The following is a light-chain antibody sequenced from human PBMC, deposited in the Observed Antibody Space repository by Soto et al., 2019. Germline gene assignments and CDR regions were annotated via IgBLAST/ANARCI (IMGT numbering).Light chain of an antibody. CDR3: QQSYSKPLT. CDR2: AAS. V-gene: IGKV1-39*01. CDR1: QRFSRY. J-gene: IGKJ4*01. Sequence: DIQMTQSPSSLSASVGDRVTITCRASQRFSRYLSWYQQKPGTAPKVLIYAASTLQTGVPSRFSGSGSGTDFTLTISSLQHEDAATYFCQQSYSKPLTFGGGTKVDIK.